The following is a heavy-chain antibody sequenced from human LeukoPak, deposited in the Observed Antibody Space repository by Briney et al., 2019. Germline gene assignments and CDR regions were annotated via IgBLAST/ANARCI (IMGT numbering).Heavy chain of an antibody. CDR3: ARTPARSGWAYYFDY. V-gene: IGHV4-4*09. CDR1: GDSIRSDR. J-gene: IGHJ4*02. D-gene: IGHD6-19*01. CDR2: IYRTATT. Sequence: SETLSLTCAVSGDSIRSDRGNWIRQIPGKGLEWIGYIYRTATTNYNHSFRTRVTMSLDTSNNQFSLRLTSVTAADTAVYYCARTPARSGWAYYFDYWGQGALVTVSS.